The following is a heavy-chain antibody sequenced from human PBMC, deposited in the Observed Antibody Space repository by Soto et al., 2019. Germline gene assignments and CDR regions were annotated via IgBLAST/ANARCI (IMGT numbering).Heavy chain of an antibody. CDR1: GGSISSSSYY. CDR3: ARHEEEGMIVVLPAGGDWFDP. D-gene: IGHD2-2*01. J-gene: IGHJ5*02. CDR2: IYYSGST. Sequence: SETLSLTCTVSGGSISSSSYYWGWIRQPPGKGLEGIGSIYYSGSTYNNPTLKSRVTISVDTSKNQFSLKLSSVTAADTAVYYCARHEEEGMIVVLPAGGDWFDPWGKGTLVTVS. V-gene: IGHV4-39*01.